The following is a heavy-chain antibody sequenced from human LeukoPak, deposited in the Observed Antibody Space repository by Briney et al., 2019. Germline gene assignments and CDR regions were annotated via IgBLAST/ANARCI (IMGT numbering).Heavy chain of an antibody. Sequence: GSSVKVSCKASGGTFSSYAISWVRQAPGQGLEWMGGIIPIFGTANYAQKFQGRVTITADKSTSTAYMELSSLRSEDTAVYYCARDRSSSPGVGFDYWGQGTLVTVSS. CDR2: IIPIFGTA. J-gene: IGHJ4*02. V-gene: IGHV1-69*06. CDR1: GGTFSSYA. CDR3: ARDRSSSPGVGFDY. D-gene: IGHD6-13*01.